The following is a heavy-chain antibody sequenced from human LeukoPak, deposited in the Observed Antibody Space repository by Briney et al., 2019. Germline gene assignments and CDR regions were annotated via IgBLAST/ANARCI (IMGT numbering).Heavy chain of an antibody. Sequence: PSETLSLTCAVYGGSFSGYYWSWIRQPPGKGLEWIGEINHSGSTNYNPSLKSRVTISVDTSKNQFSLKLSSVTAADTAVYYCARRTYSSSWRPNHDAFDIWGQGTMVTVSS. CDR1: GGSFSGYY. D-gene: IGHD6-6*01. CDR2: INHSGST. V-gene: IGHV4-34*01. CDR3: ARRTYSSSWRPNHDAFDI. J-gene: IGHJ3*02.